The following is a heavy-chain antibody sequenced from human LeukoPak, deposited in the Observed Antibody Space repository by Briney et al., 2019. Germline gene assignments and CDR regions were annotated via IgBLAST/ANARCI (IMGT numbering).Heavy chain of an antibody. Sequence: PGGSLRLSCAASGFTFSSYEMNWVRQAPGKGLEWVSYISSSGSTIYYADSVKGRFTISRDNAKNSLYLQMNGLRAEDTAVYYCARSIAVAVHSNYWGQGTLVTVSS. V-gene: IGHV3-48*03. CDR3: ARSIAVAVHSNY. CDR1: GFTFSSYE. J-gene: IGHJ4*02. D-gene: IGHD6-19*01. CDR2: ISSSGSTI.